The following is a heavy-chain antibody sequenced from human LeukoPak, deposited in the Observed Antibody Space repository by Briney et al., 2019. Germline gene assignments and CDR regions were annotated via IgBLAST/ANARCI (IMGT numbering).Heavy chain of an antibody. J-gene: IGHJ4*02. D-gene: IGHD3-10*01. CDR2: INSDGSST. CDR1: GFTFSSHW. CDR3: ARGSYYFESGS. V-gene: IGHV3-74*01. Sequence: PGGXXRLSCAASGFTFSSHWMHWGRQGPGKGLGWVSRINSDGSSTSYAHSVKGRFTISRDNAKNTLYLQVNSLRAEDTAVYYCARGSYYFESGSWGQGTLVTVSS.